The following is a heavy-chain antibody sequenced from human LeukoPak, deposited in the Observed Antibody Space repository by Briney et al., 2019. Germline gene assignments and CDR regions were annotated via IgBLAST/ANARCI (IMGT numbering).Heavy chain of an antibody. V-gene: IGHV3-15*01. J-gene: IGHJ6*03. D-gene: IGHD2-15*01. CDR2: IKSKTDGGTT. CDR3: TTDFSWWDTEGYYMDV. Sequence: GGSLRLSCAASGFTFSNAWMSWVRQAPGKGLEWVGRIKSKTDGGTTDYAAPVKGRFIISRDDSKNTLYLQMNSLKTEDTAVYYCTTDFSWWDTEGYYMDVWGKGTTVTVSS. CDR1: GFTFSNAW.